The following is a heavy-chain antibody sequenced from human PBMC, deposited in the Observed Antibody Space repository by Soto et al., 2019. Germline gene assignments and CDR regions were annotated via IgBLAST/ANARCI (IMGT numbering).Heavy chain of an antibody. V-gene: IGHV4-59*12. CDR2: INHSGST. CDR1: GGSISSSY. CDR3: ARALGYTYGHLPIDY. Sequence: SETLSLTCTVSGGSISSSYWSWIRQPPGKGLEWIGYINHSGSTNYNPSLKSRVTISVDTSKNQFSLNLSSVTAADTALYYCARALGYTYGHLPIDYWGQGTLVTVSS. J-gene: IGHJ4*02. D-gene: IGHD5-18*01.